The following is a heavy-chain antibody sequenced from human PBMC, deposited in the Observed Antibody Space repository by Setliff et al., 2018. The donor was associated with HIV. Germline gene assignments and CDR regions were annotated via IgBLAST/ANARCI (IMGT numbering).Heavy chain of an antibody. J-gene: IGHJ3*02. Sequence: PSETLSLTCTVSGGSISSYYWSWIRQRPGKGLEWIGSIYSSGSTYYNPSLKSRVTISVDTSKNQFSLKLSSVTAADTAVYYCARPHSTIYYYVAFDIWGQGTMVT. CDR2: IYSSGST. CDR1: GGSISSYY. CDR3: ARPHSTIYYYVAFDI. V-gene: IGHV4-39*01. D-gene: IGHD3-22*01.